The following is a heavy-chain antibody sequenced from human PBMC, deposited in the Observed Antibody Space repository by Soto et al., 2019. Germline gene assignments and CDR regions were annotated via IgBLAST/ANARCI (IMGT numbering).Heavy chain of an antibody. CDR1: GGPISSSY. Sequence: SETLSLTCSVSGGPISSSYWNWIRQPAGKGLEWSGRFYTTGRASYNPSLKGRLTLSGDTSKNQFSLRLGSVTAADTAVYYCAREPIVGGPPGYNWFDPWGQGFLVTVSS. CDR2: FYTTGRA. D-gene: IGHD3-22*01. CDR3: AREPIVGGPPGYNWFDP. J-gene: IGHJ5*02. V-gene: IGHV4-4*07.